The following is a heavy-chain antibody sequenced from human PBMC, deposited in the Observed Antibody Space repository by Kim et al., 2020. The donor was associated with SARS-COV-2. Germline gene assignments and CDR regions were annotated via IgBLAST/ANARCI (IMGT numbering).Heavy chain of an antibody. CDR1: GFTFDDYG. J-gene: IGHJ6*02. V-gene: IGHV3-20*04. Sequence: GGSLRLSCAASGFTFDDYGMSWVRQAPGKGLEWVSGINWNGGSTGYADSVKGRFTISRDNAKNSLYLQMNSLRAEDTALYYCARGSSGYYNYYYGMDVWGQGTTGTVSS. D-gene: IGHD3-22*01. CDR3: ARGSSGYYNYYYGMDV. CDR2: INWNGGST.